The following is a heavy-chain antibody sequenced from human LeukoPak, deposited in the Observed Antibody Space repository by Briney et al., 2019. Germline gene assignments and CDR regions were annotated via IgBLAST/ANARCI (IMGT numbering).Heavy chain of an antibody. V-gene: IGHV3-23*01. CDR3: ARLGNWGGNAFDI. CDR1: GYTFTSYA. J-gene: IGHJ3*02. CDR2: ITASGGST. Sequence: GGSLRLSCAASGYTFTSYAMGWVRQAPGKGLEWVSGITASGGSTYYADSVKGRFTISRDNAKNSLYLQVNSLRAEDTAVYYCARLGNWGGNAFDIWGQGTMVTVSS. D-gene: IGHD7-27*01.